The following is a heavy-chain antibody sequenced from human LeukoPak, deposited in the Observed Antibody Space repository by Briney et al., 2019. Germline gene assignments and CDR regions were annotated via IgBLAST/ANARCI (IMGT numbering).Heavy chain of an antibody. CDR2: IKSKSDGGAT. D-gene: IGHD5-12*01. V-gene: IGHV3-15*01. Sequence: AGRSLRLSCVASGFTFSYAWMNWVRQAPGKGLEWVVRIKSKSDGGATDYTAPVKGRFTISRDDSENTLYLHMNSLGTEDTGVYYCYTVLVWGGYDAKETDKWGQGTLVTVSS. J-gene: IGHJ4*02. CDR3: YTVLVWGGYDAKETDK. CDR1: GFTFSYAW.